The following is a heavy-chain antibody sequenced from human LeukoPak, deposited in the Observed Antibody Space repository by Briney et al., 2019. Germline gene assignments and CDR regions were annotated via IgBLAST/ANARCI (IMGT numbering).Heavy chain of an antibody. CDR1: GFTVSSNY. CDR2: ISGSGGST. Sequence: GGSLRLSRAVTGFTVSSNYMTWVRQAPGKGLEWVSAISGSGGSTYYADSVKGRFTISRDNSKNTLYLQMNSLRAEDTAVYYCAKTRGYSGYGHFDYWGQGTLVTVSS. CDR3: AKTRGYSGYGHFDY. V-gene: IGHV3-23*01. D-gene: IGHD5-12*01. J-gene: IGHJ4*02.